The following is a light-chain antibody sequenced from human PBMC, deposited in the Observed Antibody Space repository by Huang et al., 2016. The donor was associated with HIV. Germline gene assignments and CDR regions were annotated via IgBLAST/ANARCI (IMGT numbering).Light chain of an antibody. Sequence: DIQTTQSPSSLSASIGDRITISCRASQDIDAYLAWYQHKPGKVPNLLIDAASTLQSGVPSRFSGSGSGTNFTLTIGSLQPEDVGSYYCQKYNDVPRTFGHGTKVEIK. CDR1: QDIDAY. J-gene: IGKJ1*01. V-gene: IGKV1-27*01. CDR3: QKYNDVPRT. CDR2: AAS.